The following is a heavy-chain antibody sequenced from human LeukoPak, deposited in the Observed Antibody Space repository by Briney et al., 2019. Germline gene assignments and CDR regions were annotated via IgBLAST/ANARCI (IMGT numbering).Heavy chain of an antibody. CDR2: IIPIFGTA. CDR1: GGTFSSYA. CDR3: ASSPEYYYYMDV. Sequence: SVKVSCKASGGTFSSYAISWVRQAPGQGLEWMGGIIPIFGTANYAQKFQGRVTITADESTSTAYMELSSLRSEDTAVYYCASSPEYYYYMDVWGKGTTVTVSS. V-gene: IGHV1-69*13. J-gene: IGHJ6*03.